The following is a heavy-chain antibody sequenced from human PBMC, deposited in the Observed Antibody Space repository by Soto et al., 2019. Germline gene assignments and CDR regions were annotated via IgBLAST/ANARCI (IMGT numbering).Heavy chain of an antibody. Sequence: ASVKVSSKASRYTYTSYGMSWVRQEPKQGLEWMGWISAYNGNTNYAQKLQGRVTMTTDTSTSTAYMELRSLRSDDTAVYYCARTVNYDILTGYPPRPLYYYYYYMDVWGKGTTVTVSS. CDR3: ARTVNYDILTGYPPRPLYYYYYYMDV. V-gene: IGHV1-18*01. J-gene: IGHJ6*03. D-gene: IGHD3-9*01. CDR1: RYTYTSYG. CDR2: ISAYNGNT.